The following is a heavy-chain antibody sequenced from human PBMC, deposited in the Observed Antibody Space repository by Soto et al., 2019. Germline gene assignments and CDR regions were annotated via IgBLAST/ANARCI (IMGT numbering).Heavy chain of an antibody. CDR2: IYYSGST. D-gene: IGHD3-22*01. CDR3: ASHLSITMIVVSPAYAFDI. V-gene: IGHV4-39*01. J-gene: IGHJ3*02. Sequence: PSETLSLTCTVSGGSISSSSYYWGWIRQPPGKGLEWIGSIYYSGSTYYNPSLKSRVTISVDTSKNQFSLKLSSVTAADTAVYYCASHLSITMIVVSPAYAFDIWGQGTMVT. CDR1: GGSISSSSYY.